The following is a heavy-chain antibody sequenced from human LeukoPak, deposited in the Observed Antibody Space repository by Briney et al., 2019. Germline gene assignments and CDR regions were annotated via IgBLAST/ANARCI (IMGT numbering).Heavy chain of an antibody. CDR3: ARAAKWEFYHYYMDV. J-gene: IGHJ6*03. V-gene: IGHV3-48*01. Sequence: TGGSLRLSCVASEFTFSSYSMIWVPQAPGKGLEWISYISNGSGNRYYADSVKGRFTISRDNAKNLLYLQMNNLRADDTAVYYCARAAKWEFYHYYMDVWGKGTTVAVSS. CDR1: EFTFSSYS. D-gene: IGHD1-26*01. CDR2: ISNGSGNR.